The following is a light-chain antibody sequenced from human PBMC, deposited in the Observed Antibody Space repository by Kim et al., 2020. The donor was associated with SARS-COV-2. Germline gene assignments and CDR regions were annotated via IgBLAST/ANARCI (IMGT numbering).Light chain of an antibody. CDR2: EGS. J-gene: IGLJ2*01. CDR3: SSYAGSNNFVV. CDR1: SSDVGGYNY. V-gene: IGLV2-8*01. Sequence: SVTISCTGTSSDVGGYNYVSWYQQHPGKAPKLMIYEGSKRPSGVPDRFSGSKSGNTASLTVSGLQAEDEADYYCSSYAGSNNFVVFGGGTQLTVL.